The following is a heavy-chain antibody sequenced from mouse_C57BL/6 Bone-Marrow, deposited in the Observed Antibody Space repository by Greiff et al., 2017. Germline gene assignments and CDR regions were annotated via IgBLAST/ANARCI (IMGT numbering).Heavy chain of an antibody. CDR1: GYTFTSYW. D-gene: IGHD1-1*01. CDR3: ATTIYYYGSSLFDY. V-gene: IGHV1-52*01. J-gene: IGHJ2*01. CDR2: IDPSDSET. Sequence: QVQLQQPGAELVRPGSSVKLSCKASGYTFTSYWMHWVKQRPIQGLEWIGNIDPSDSETHYNQKFKDKATLTVDKSSSTAYMQLSSLTSEDSAVYYCATTIYYYGSSLFDYWGQGTTRTVSS.